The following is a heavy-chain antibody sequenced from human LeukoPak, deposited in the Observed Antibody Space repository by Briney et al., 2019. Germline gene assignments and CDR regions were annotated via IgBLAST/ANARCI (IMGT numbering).Heavy chain of an antibody. V-gene: IGHV3-53*01. CDR2: LYSDGGT. J-gene: IGHJ4*02. CDR1: GLTVSGNY. Sequence: GGSLRLSCAAFGLTVSGNYMSWVRQAPGKGLEWVSVLYSDGGTYYADSVKGRFSISRDTSKNTVYLQMNSLRDDDTAVYYCARGRALNDYWGQGTLVTVSS. CDR3: ARGRALNDY.